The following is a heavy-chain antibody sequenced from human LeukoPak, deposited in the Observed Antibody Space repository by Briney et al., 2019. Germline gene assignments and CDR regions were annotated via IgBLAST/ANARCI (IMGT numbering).Heavy chain of an antibody. V-gene: IGHV4-59*01. Sequence: PSETLSLTCTVSGGSMSSYYWSWIRQPPGKGLEWIGYIYYSGNTNYDPSLKSRVTISVDTSKNQFSLKMRSVTAADTAVYYCATLGAYYYDSSGYYYGYWGQGTLVTVSS. CDR1: GGSMSSYY. CDR3: ATLGAYYYDSSGYYYGY. CDR2: IYYSGNT. D-gene: IGHD3-22*01. J-gene: IGHJ4*02.